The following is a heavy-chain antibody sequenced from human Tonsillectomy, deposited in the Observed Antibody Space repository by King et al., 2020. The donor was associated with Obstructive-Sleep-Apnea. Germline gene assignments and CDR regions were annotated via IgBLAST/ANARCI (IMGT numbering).Heavy chain of an antibody. CDR2: INHSVST. J-gene: IGHJ4*02. CDR3: ARGGTTVVTSDFDY. Sequence: VQLQQWGAGLLKPSETLSLTCAVYGGSFSGYYLSWIRQPPGKGLEWMGEINHSVSTNYNPSLKSRVTISVDTSKNQFSLKLSSVTAADTAVYYCARGGTTVVTSDFDYWGQGTLVTVSS. D-gene: IGHD4-23*01. V-gene: IGHV4-34*01. CDR1: GGSFSGYY.